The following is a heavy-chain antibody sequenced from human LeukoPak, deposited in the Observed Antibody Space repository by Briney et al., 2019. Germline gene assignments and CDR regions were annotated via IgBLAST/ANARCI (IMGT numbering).Heavy chain of an antibody. V-gene: IGHV4-61*02. CDR3: ARVDAGFGESFDY. J-gene: IGHJ4*02. CDR2: IYTSGST. CDR1: GGSISSSSYY. Sequence: PSETLSLTCTVSGGSISSSSYYWSWIRQPAGKGLEWIGRIYTSGSTNYNPSLKSRVTISVDTSKNQFSLKLSSVTAADTAVYYCARVDAGFGESFDYWGQGTLVTVSS. D-gene: IGHD3-10*01.